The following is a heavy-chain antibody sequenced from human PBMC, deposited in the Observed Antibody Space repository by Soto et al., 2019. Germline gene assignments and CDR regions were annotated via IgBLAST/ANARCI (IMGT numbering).Heavy chain of an antibody. Sequence: QVQLVQSGAEVKKPGASVKVSCKASGYTFTSYGISWVRQAPGQGLEWMGWISAYNGNTNYAQKNQCRVTMTTNTSKSTAYMELRSLRYDDTAEYYCAGVPGRTGVSSGWYYWGQGTLVTVSS. D-gene: IGHD6-19*01. J-gene: IGHJ4*02. CDR1: GYTFTSYG. CDR2: ISAYNGNT. CDR3: AGVPGRTGVSSGWYY. V-gene: IGHV1-18*01.